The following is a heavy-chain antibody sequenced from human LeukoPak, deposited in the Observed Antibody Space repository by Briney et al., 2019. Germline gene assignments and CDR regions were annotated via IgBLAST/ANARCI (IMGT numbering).Heavy chain of an antibody. CDR1: GGSISSYY. V-gene: IGHV4-59*08. Sequence: SETLSLTCTVSGGSISSYYWSWIRQPPGKGLEWIGYIYYSGSTNYNPSLKSRVTISVDTSKNQFSLKLSSVTAADTAVYYCARRIPEPTMVRGVHMYYYGMDVWGKGTTVTVSS. CDR2: IYYSGST. J-gene: IGHJ6*04. D-gene: IGHD3-10*01. CDR3: ARRIPEPTMVRGVHMYYYGMDV.